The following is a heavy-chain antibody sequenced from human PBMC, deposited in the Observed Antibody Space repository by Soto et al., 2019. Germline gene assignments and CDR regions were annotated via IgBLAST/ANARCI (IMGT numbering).Heavy chain of an antibody. CDR1: GGTFSSYT. CDR2: IIPIFGTA. D-gene: IGHD5-12*01. CDR3: ARGNHRWLQLWYFDH. J-gene: IGHJ2*01. Sequence: QVQLVQSGAEVKKPGSSVTVSCKASGGTFSSYTISWVRQAPGQGLEWMGGIIPIFGTANYAQKFQGRVTITADEDTRTADMELSSLRSGDTAVYYCARGNHRWLQLWYFDHLGRGALVTASS. V-gene: IGHV1-69*12.